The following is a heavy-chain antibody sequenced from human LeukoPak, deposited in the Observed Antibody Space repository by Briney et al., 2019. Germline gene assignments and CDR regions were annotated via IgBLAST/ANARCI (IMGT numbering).Heavy chain of an antibody. Sequence: TTSETLSLTCTVSGGSISSSSYYWGWIRQPPGKGLEWIGSINYSGSTYYNPSLKSRVTISVDTSKNQFSLKLSSVTATDTAVYYCARVRIAAAEGFDPWGQGTLVTVSS. V-gene: IGHV4-39*07. D-gene: IGHD6-13*01. CDR1: GGSISSSSYY. J-gene: IGHJ5*02. CDR2: INYSGST. CDR3: ARVRIAAAEGFDP.